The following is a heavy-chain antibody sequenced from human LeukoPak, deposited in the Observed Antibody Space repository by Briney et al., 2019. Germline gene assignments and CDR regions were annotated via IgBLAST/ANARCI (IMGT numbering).Heavy chain of an antibody. Sequence: GGSLRLSCAASGFTFSNTWMSWVRQAPEKGLEWVGRIKSKTYGGTTDFAAPVKGRFTISRDDSKNTLYLQMNSLKTEDTAVYYCTTDPPLSTWGQGTLVTVSS. CDR2: IKSKTYGGTT. J-gene: IGHJ4*02. CDR3: TTDPPLST. V-gene: IGHV3-15*01. D-gene: IGHD2/OR15-2a*01. CDR1: GFTFSNTW.